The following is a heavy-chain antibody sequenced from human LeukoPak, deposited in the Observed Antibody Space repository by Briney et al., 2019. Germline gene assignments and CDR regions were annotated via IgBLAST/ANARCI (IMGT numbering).Heavy chain of an antibody. CDR2: INKDGSST. D-gene: IGHD1-26*01. V-gene: IGHV3-74*01. Sequence: QPGGSLRLSCAASGFTFSSYWMHWVRQAPGKGLVWVSRINKDGSSTTYADSVKGRFTISRDNAENTLYLQMNSLRAEDTAVYYCARGVSGSYWGQGTLVTVSS. CDR1: GFTFSSYW. CDR3: ARGVSGSY. J-gene: IGHJ4*02.